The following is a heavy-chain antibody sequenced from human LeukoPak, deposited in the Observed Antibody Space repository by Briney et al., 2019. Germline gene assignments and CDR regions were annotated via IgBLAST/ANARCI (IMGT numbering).Heavy chain of an antibody. D-gene: IGHD2-8*01. CDR2: IYYSGST. CDR3: ARTKGIYMDV. J-gene: IGHJ6*03. Sequence: SETLSLTCTVSGGSISSYYWSWIRQPPGKGLEWIGYIYYSGSTNYNPSLKSRVTISVDTSKNQFSLKLSSVTAADTAVYYCARTKGIYMDVWGKGTTVTISS. V-gene: IGHV4-59*01. CDR1: GGSISSYY.